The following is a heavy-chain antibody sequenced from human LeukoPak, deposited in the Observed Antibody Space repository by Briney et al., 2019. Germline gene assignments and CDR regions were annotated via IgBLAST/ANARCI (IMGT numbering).Heavy chain of an antibody. CDR3: ARDEGYYGSGSYLY. CDR2: IYYSGST. D-gene: IGHD3-10*01. CDR1: GGSISSYY. J-gene: IGHJ4*02. Sequence: ASETLSLTCTVSGGSISSYYWSWIRQPPGKGLEWIGYIYYSGSTNHNPSLKSRLTISIDTSKNQFSLKLSSVTAADTAVYYCARDEGYYGSGSYLYWGQGILVTVSS. V-gene: IGHV4-59*01.